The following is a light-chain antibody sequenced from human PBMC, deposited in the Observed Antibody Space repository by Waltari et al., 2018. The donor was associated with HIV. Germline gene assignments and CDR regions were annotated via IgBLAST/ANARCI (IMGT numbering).Light chain of an antibody. CDR3: AAWDDTLTVV. Sequence: QSVLTQPPSASGTPGQSVTLSCSGTSSNIGTNYVYWYQQFPGTAPKLLIYRNNKRPSGVPDRFSGSKSGTSASLAISGLRSDDEADYYCAAWDDTLTVVFGGGTKLTVL. J-gene: IGLJ2*01. V-gene: IGLV1-47*01. CDR2: RNN. CDR1: SSNIGTNY.